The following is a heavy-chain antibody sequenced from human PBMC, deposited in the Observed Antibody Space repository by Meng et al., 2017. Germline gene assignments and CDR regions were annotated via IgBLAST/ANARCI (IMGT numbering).Heavy chain of an antibody. D-gene: IGHD3-10*01. J-gene: IGHJ3*02. CDR1: GGTFSSYA. V-gene: IGHV1-69*06. Sequence: SVKVSCKASGGTFSSYAISWVRQAPGQGLEWMGGIIPIFGTANYAQKFQGRVTITADKSTSTAYMELSSLRSEDTAVYYCARVYGSGLNDAFDIWGQGTMVTVSS. CDR3: ARVYGSGLNDAFDI. CDR2: IIPIFGTA.